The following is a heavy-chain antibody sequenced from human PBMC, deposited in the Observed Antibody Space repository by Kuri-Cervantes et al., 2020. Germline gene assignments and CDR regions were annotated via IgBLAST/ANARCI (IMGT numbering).Heavy chain of an antibody. CDR1: GFTFSSYD. D-gene: IGHD6-25*01. Sequence: GESLKISCAASGFTFSSYDMHWVRQATGKGLEWVSVIGTAGDTYYPGSVKGRFTISRDNSKNTLFLQMNSLSADDTAVYYCAKVQRAPAPPDGDYWGQGTLVTVSS. CDR2: IGTAGDT. V-gene: IGHV3-13*01. J-gene: IGHJ4*02. CDR3: AKVQRAPAPPDGDY.